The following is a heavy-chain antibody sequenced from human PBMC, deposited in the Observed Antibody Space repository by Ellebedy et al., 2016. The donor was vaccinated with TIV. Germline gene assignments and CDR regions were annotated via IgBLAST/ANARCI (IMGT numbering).Heavy chain of an antibody. J-gene: IGHJ3*02. CDR1: GYTFTDYY. Sequence: AASVKVSCKASGYTFTDYYVHWLRQAPGQGLEWVGWVNPNSGGTNFAQRFQGRVTMTRDTSITTAYMELSRLRFDDTAVYYCARSGKYQQYFLSGYDIWGQGTMVTVSS. V-gene: IGHV1-2*02. CDR2: VNPNSGGT. D-gene: IGHD3/OR15-3a*01. CDR3: ARSGKYQQYFLSGYDI.